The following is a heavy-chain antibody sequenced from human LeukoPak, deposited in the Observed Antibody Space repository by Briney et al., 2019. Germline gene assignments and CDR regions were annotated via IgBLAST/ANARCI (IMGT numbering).Heavy chain of an antibody. CDR2: INPNSGGT. Sequence: GASVKVSCKASGYTFTGYYMHWVRQAPGQGLEWMGWINPNSGGTNYAQKFQGRVTMTEDTSTDTAYMELSSLRSEDTAVYYCATVYSGYGWTPFDYWGQGTLVTVSS. CDR1: GYTFTGYY. J-gene: IGHJ4*02. CDR3: ATVYSGYGWTPFDY. V-gene: IGHV1-2*02. D-gene: IGHD5-12*01.